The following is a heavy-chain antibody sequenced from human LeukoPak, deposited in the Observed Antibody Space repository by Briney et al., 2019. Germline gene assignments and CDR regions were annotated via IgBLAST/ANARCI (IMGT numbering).Heavy chain of an antibody. D-gene: IGHD2-2*01. J-gene: IGHJ4*02. CDR3: ARVGCRTSCPTWGYFDH. V-gene: IGHV3-33*01. Sequence: PGRSLRLSCAASGFTFSSHGIHWVRQAPGRGLEWVAVIWYDGTNKYYEDSVRGRFSISRDDSQNTGYLQMNSLRAEDTAVYYCARVGCRTSCPTWGYFDHWGQGTLVTVSS. CDR2: IWYDGTNK. CDR1: GFTFSSHG.